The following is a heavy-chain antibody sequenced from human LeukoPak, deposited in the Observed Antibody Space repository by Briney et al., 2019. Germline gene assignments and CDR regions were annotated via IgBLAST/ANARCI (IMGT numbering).Heavy chain of an antibody. CDR2: INPNGGGT. D-gene: IGHD3-10*02. V-gene: IGHV1-2*02. CDR1: GYTFTGYF. CDR3: AREFIFVQPLFDI. Sequence: GASVKVSCKTSGYTFTGYFIHWVRQAPGQGLEWMGWINPNGGGTNYAQKFQGRVTMTSDTSISTAYLELNRLTSGDTAMYYCAREFIFVQPLFDIWGQGTMVTVSS. J-gene: IGHJ3*02.